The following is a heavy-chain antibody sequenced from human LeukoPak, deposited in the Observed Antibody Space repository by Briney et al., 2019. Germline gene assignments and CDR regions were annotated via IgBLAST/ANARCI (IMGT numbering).Heavy chain of an antibody. J-gene: IGHJ4*02. CDR2: ISYDGSEK. CDR3: AKGGWDGSYAIDY. CDR1: GFTFSSYG. V-gene: IGHV3-30*18. Sequence: GRSLRLSCAASGFTFSSYGMHWVRQAPGKGLEWVAAISYDGSEKYYADSVKGRFTISRDSSKNTLYLQMISLRAEDTAVYYCAKGGWDGSYAIDYRGQGTLVTVSS. D-gene: IGHD1-26*01.